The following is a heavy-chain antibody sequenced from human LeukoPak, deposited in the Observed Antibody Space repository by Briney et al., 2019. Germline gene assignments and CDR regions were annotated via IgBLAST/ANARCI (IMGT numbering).Heavy chain of an antibody. CDR1: GFTFSSYW. CDR3: ARDDRAVAFDY. J-gene: IGHJ4*02. D-gene: IGHD6-19*01. CDR2: INSDGSST. Sequence: GGSLRLSCAASGFTFSSYWMHWVRQAPGKGLVWVSRINSDGSSTSYADSVEGRFTISRDNAKNTLYLQMNSLRAEDTAVYYCARDDRAVAFDYWGQGTLVTVSS. V-gene: IGHV3-74*01.